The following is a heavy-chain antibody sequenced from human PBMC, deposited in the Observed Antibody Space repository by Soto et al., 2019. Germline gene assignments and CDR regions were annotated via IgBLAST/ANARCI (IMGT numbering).Heavy chain of an antibody. CDR1: GYTFTSYY. D-gene: IGHD4-4*01. J-gene: IGHJ6*02. V-gene: IGHV1-46*01. CDR3: AVGGNYLSMDV. Sequence: QVQLVQSGAEVKKPGASVKVSCKASGYTFTSYYMHWVRLAPGQGLEWLGIINPDGGGTSYAQPFQGRVIMTRDTSTSTVYMEMSSLRSEDTAVYYCAVGGNYLSMDVWGQGTTVTVSS. CDR2: INPDGGGT.